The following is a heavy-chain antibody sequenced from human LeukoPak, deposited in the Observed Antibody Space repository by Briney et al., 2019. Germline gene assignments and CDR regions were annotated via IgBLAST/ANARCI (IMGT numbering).Heavy chain of an antibody. J-gene: IGHJ6*03. V-gene: IGHV1-2*02. CDR2: INPNSGGT. Sequence: ASVKVSCKASGYTFTDYYMRWVRQAPGQGLEWMGWINPNSGGTNYAQKFQGRVTMTRDTSISTAYMELSRLRSDDTAVYYCARVKDRISMVRGVLSPQNYYYYYYMDVWGKGTTVTVSS. CDR1: GYTFTDYY. CDR3: ARVKDRISMVRGVLSPQNYYYYYYMDV. D-gene: IGHD3-10*01.